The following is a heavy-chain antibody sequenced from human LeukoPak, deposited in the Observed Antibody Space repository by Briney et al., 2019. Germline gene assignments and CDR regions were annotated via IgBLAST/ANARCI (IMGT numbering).Heavy chain of an antibody. V-gene: IGHV4-39*01. CDR3: ARATSGSYPLSAFDI. J-gene: IGHJ3*02. Sequence: PSETLSLTCTVSGGSISSSSYYWGWFRQPPGKGLEWIGSIYYSGSTYYNPSLKSRVTISVDTSKNQFSLKLSSVTAADTAVYYCARATSGSYPLSAFDIWGQGTMVTVSS. CDR1: GGSISSSSYY. CDR2: IYYSGST. D-gene: IGHD1-26*01.